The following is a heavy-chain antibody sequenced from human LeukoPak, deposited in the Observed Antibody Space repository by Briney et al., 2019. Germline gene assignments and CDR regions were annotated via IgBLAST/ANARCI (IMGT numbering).Heavy chain of an antibody. CDR3: ARGGVGATRASHY. J-gene: IGHJ4*02. V-gene: IGHV4-34*01. CDR2: INHSGST. Sequence: SETLSLTCAVYGGSFSGYYWSWIRQPPGKGLEWIGEINHSGSTNYNPSLKSRVTISVDTSKNQFSLKLSSVTAADTAVYYRARGGVGATRASHYWGQGTLVTVSS. CDR1: GGSFSGYY. D-gene: IGHD1-26*01.